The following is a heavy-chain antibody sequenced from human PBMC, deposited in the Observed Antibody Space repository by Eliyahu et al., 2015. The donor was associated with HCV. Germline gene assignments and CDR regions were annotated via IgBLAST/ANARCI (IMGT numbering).Heavy chain of an antibody. CDR1: GFTFSDYA. CDR3: ARDSGSGYYYYYGMDV. J-gene: IGHJ6*02. Sequence: QVQLVESGGGVVQPGRSLRLSXXASGFTFSDYAMHWVRQAPGKGLEWVAVTSYDGSTKYYADXVKGRFTISRDNSKNTLYLQMKSLRAEDTAVYYCARDSGSGYYYYYGMDVWGQGTTVTVSS. V-gene: IGHV3-30*03. D-gene: IGHD2-15*01. CDR2: TSYDGSTK.